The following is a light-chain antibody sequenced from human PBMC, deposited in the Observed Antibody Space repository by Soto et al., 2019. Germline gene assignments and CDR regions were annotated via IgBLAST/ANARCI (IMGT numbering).Light chain of an antibody. Sequence: IQMTPSPSSLSASVGDRVTITCRARQVIRSALAWYQQKPGKPPKFLIYDASSLESGVPSRFSGSGSGTEFTLTISSLQPDDVATYYCQQYNTYLSFGQGTKVDIK. J-gene: IGKJ1*01. CDR1: QVIRSA. V-gene: IGKV1-13*02. CDR3: QQYNTYLS. CDR2: DAS.